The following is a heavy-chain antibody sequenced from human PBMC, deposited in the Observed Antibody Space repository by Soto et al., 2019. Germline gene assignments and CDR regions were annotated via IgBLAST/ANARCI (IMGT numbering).Heavy chain of an antibody. CDR1: GGSISSYY. D-gene: IGHD1-1*01. CDR3: ARHRTGTGTTSSPWFDP. J-gene: IGHJ5*02. Sequence: SETLSLTCTVSGGSISSYYWSWIRQPPGKGLEWIGYIYYSGSTNYNPSLKSRVTISVDTSKNQFSLKLSSVTAADTAVYYCARHRTGTGTTSSPWFDPWGQGTLVTVSS. V-gene: IGHV4-59*08. CDR2: IYYSGST.